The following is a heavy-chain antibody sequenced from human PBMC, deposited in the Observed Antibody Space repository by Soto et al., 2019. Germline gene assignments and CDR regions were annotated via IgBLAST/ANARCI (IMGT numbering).Heavy chain of an antibody. J-gene: IGHJ4*02. D-gene: IGHD5-12*01. CDR1: GGSISSGGYY. CDR2: IYYSGST. CDR3: ARSWATNPTYYFDY. V-gene: IGHV4-31*03. Sequence: QVQLQESGPGLVKPSQTLSLTCTVSGGSISSGGYYWSWIRQHPGKGLEWIGYIYYSGSTYYNPSLKSRVTISVDTSKNRFSLKLSSVTAADTAVYYCARSWATNPTYYFDYWGQGTLDTVSS.